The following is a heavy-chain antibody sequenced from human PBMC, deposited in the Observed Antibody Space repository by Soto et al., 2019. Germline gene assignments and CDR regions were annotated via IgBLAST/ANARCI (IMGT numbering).Heavy chain of an antibody. Sequence: SETLSLTCTVSGGSISSYYWSWIRQPPGKGLEWIGYISYSGSTNYNPSLNSRVIISVDTSKSHFSLKLSSVTAADTAVYYCARGQGVLGPWGQGTLVTVS. J-gene: IGHJ5*02. CDR1: GGSISSYY. CDR3: ARGQGVLGP. V-gene: IGHV4-59*08. D-gene: IGHD3-16*01. CDR2: ISYSGST.